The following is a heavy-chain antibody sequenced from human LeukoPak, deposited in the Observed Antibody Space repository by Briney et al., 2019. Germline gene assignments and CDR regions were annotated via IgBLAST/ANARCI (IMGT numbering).Heavy chain of an antibody. D-gene: IGHD6-13*01. J-gene: IGHJ3*01. V-gene: IGHV4-59*12. CDR3: ARYSSSWSYPIRLDAFDV. CDR1: GVSISSYY. Sequence: SETLSLTCTVTGVSISSYYWSWIRQPPGKGLEWIGRIYYSGSTYYNPSLKSRVTISVDTSKNQFSLKLSSVTAADTAVYYCARYSSSWSYPIRLDAFDVWGQGTMVTVSS. CDR2: IYYSGST.